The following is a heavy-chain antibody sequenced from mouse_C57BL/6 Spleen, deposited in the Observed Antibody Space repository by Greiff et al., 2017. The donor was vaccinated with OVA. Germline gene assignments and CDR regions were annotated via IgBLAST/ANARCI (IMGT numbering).Heavy chain of an antibody. V-gene: IGHV5-17*01. CDR1: GFTFSDYG. J-gene: IGHJ2*01. D-gene: IGHD2-14*01. CDR3: AGPLLGIFDY. CDR2: ISSGSSTI. Sequence: EVMLVESGGGLVKPGGSLKLSCAASGFTFSDYGMHWVRQAPEKGLEWVAYISSGSSTIYYADPVKGRFTISRDNAKNTLFLQMTSLGSEDTAMYYCAGPLLGIFDYWGQGTTLTVSS.